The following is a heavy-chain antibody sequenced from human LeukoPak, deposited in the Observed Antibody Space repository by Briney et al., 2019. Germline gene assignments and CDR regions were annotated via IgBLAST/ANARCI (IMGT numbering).Heavy chain of an antibody. J-gene: IGHJ6*03. Sequence: GASVKVSCKASGYTFTSYDINWVRQATGQGLEWMGWMNPNSGNTGYAQKFQGRVTITRNTSISTAYMELSSLRSEDTAVYYCARVGISRIWMVGVYYYHYMDVWGKGTTVTVSS. CDR3: ARVGISRIWMVGVYYYHYMDV. V-gene: IGHV1-8*03. CDR2: MNPNSGNT. D-gene: IGHD2-15*01. CDR1: GYTFTSYD.